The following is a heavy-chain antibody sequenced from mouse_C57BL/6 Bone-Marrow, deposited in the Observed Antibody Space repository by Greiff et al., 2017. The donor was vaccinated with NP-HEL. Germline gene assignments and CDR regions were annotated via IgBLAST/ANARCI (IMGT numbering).Heavy chain of an antibody. D-gene: IGHD1-1*01. V-gene: IGHV1-80*01. CDR1: GYAFSSYW. CDR3: ARGDYGSSRLGYARDY. J-gene: IGHJ4*01. CDR2: IYPGDGDT. Sequence: QVQLQQSGAELVKPGASVKISCKASGYAFSSYWMNWVKERPGKGLEWIGQIYPGDGDTKYNGKFKGKATLTADKSSSTAYMQVSSLTSEDSAVYFCARGDYGSSRLGYARDYGGKGTSDTVSS.